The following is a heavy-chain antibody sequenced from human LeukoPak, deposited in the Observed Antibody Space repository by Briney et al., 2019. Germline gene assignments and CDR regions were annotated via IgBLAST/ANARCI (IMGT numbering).Heavy chain of an antibody. J-gene: IGHJ4*02. CDR2: INHSGST. Sequence: SETLSLTCAVYGGSFSGYYWSWIRQPPGKGLEWIGKINHSGSTNYNPSLKSRVTISVDTSKNQFSLKLSSVTAADTAVYYCARVLGVWGSYRYFDYWGQGTLVTVSS. V-gene: IGHV4-34*01. CDR1: GGSFSGYY. D-gene: IGHD3-16*02. CDR3: ARVLGVWGSYRYFDY.